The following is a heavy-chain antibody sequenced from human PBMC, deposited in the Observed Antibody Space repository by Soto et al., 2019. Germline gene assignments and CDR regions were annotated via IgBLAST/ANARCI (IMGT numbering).Heavy chain of an antibody. CDR3: ARCSYGAGSYYPLDY. CDR2: IYYSGST. J-gene: IGHJ4*02. V-gene: IGHV4-31*03. D-gene: IGHD3-10*01. Sequence: SENLSHPCTVSAGSISSGGYYLCCIRQHPGKGLEWIGYIYYSGSTYYNPSLKSRVTISVDTSKNQFSLKLSSVTAADTAVYYCARCSYGAGSYYPLDYCGQGTLVTGSS. CDR1: AGSISSGGYY.